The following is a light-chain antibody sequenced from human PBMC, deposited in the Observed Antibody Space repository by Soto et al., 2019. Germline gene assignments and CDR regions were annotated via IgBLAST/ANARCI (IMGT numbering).Light chain of an antibody. CDR1: QSVSSY. Sequence: EIVLTQSPATLSLSPGERATLSCRASQSVSSYLAWYQQKPGQAPRLFIYDSSNRATGIPARFSGSRSGTDYTLTISSLEPEDFAVDYWQQRSNWPCTFGQGTKVEIK. J-gene: IGKJ1*01. CDR3: QQRSNWPCT. CDR2: DSS. V-gene: IGKV3-11*01.